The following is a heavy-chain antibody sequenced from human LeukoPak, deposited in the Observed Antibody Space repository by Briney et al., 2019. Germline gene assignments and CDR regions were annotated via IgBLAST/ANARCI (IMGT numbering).Heavy chain of an antibody. V-gene: IGHV4-59*01. Sequence: SETLSLTCTVSGGSISRYYWSWIRQPPGKGLEWIGYIYYSGSTNYNPSLKSRVTISVDTSKKQFSLNLSSVTAADTAVYYCARALVEPYYMDVWGKGTTVTVSS. CDR3: ARALVEPYYMDV. CDR1: GGSISRYY. D-gene: IGHD3-16*01. CDR2: IYYSGST. J-gene: IGHJ6*03.